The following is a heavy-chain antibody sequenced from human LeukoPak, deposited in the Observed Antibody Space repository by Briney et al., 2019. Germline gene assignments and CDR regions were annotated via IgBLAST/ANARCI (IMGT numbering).Heavy chain of an antibody. J-gene: IGHJ4*02. CDR3: AKVTYYYDSSGYSPLDY. D-gene: IGHD3-22*01. CDR2: ISGSGGST. V-gene: IGHV3-23*01. Sequence: PGGSLRLSCAASGFTFSSYAMSWVRQAPGKGLEWVSAISGSGGSTYYADSVKGRFTISRDNSKNTLYLQMNSLRAEDTAVYYCAKVTYYYDSSGYSPLDYCGQGTLVTVSS. CDR1: GFTFSSYA.